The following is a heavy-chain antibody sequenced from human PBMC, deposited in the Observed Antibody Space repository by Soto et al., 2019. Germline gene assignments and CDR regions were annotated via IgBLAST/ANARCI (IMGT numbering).Heavy chain of an antibody. J-gene: IGHJ5*02. CDR1: GYTFTSYD. CDR2: MNPKSGNT. V-gene: IGHV1-8*01. Sequence: ASVKVSCKASGYTFTSYDINWVRQATGQGLEWMGWMNPKSGNTGYAQKFQGRVTMTRNTSISTAYMELSSLRSENTVVYYWAGGWDIVGNWFDPRGKGSLVTVSS. CDR3: AGGWDIVGNWFDP. D-gene: IGHD2-15*01.